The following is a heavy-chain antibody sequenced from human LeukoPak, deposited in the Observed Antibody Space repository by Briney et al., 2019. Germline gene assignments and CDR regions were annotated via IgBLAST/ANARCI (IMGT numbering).Heavy chain of an antibody. Sequence: GGSLRLSCAASGFTFSSYSMNWVRQAPGKGLVWVSHINSGGSTTNYAGSVKGRFTISRDNAKNTLSLQMNSLKAEDTAVYYCARGGFHSSSRLDYWGQGILVTVSS. J-gene: IGHJ4*02. D-gene: IGHD6-13*01. CDR3: ARGGFHSSSRLDY. V-gene: IGHV3-74*01. CDR2: INSGGSTT. CDR1: GFTFSSYS.